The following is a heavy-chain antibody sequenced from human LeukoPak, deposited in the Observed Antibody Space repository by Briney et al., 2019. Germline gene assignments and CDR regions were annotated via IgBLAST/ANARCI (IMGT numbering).Heavy chain of an antibody. J-gene: IGHJ4*02. CDR2: ISYDGSNK. CDR3: AKGTPPLDYFDS. CDR1: GFTFSSYA. Sequence: GGSLRLSCAASGFTFSSYAMHWVRQAPGKGLEWVAVISYDGSNKYYADSVKGRFTISRDNSKNTLSLQLNSLRAEDTAVYYCAKGTPPLDYFDSWGQGTLVTVSS. V-gene: IGHV3-30-3*01.